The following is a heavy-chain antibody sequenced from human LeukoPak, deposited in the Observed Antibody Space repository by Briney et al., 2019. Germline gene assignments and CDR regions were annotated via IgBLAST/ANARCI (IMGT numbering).Heavy chain of an antibody. Sequence: PSETLSLTCTVSGGSISSYYWSWIRQPPGKGLEWIGYIYYSGSTNYNPSLKSRVTISVDTSKHQFSLKLSSVTAADTAVYYCARVILDCSGGSCYSRGENWFDPWGQGTLVTVSS. D-gene: IGHD2-15*01. CDR2: IYYSGST. V-gene: IGHV4-59*01. CDR1: GGSISSYY. J-gene: IGHJ5*02. CDR3: ARVILDCSGGSCYSRGENWFDP.